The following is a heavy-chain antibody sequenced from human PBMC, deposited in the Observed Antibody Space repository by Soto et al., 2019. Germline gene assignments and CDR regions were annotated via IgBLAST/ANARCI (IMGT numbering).Heavy chain of an antibody. Sequence: HPGGSLRLSCAASGFPFDDYAMHLVRQFPGKGLEWVSCINWNSGTIGYADSVKGRFAISRDNAKNSLHLQMNSLRAEDTAFYYCVKDESFYWDCCHLLHWGQGNXVTVSS. V-gene: IGHV3-9*01. CDR3: VKDESFYWDCCHLLH. J-gene: IGHJ4*01. D-gene: IGHD2-15*01. CDR2: INWNSGTI. CDR1: GFPFDDYA.